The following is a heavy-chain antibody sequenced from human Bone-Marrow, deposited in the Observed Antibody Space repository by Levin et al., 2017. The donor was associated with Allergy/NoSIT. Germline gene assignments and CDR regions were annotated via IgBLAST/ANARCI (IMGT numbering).Heavy chain of an antibody. D-gene: IGHD1-14*01. CDR2: IRSKGAGGTT. CDR1: GFTFSITW. V-gene: IGHV3-15*01. Sequence: GESLKISCAASGFTFSITWMSWVRPAPGKGLEWVGRIRSKGAGGTTDYAAPVRGRFTISRDDSKSTLYLQMNSLETGDTGVYYCAREPHFSDWGQGTLVTVSS. CDR3: AREPHFSD. J-gene: IGHJ4*02.